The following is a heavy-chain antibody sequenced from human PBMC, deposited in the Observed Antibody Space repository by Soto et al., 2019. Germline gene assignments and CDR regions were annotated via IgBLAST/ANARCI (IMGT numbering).Heavy chain of an antibody. D-gene: IGHD3-22*01. Sequence: EVQLVESGGGLVKPGGSLRLSCAASGFTFSNAWMNWVRQAPGKGLEWVGRIKSKTDGGTTDYAAPVKGRFTISRDESKNTLYLQMNSLKTEDTAVYYCTTEGDYYYDSSGYYYPGYWGQGTLVTVSS. V-gene: IGHV3-15*07. CDR2: IKSKTDGGTT. J-gene: IGHJ4*02. CDR3: TTEGDYYYDSSGYYYPGY. CDR1: GFTFSNAW.